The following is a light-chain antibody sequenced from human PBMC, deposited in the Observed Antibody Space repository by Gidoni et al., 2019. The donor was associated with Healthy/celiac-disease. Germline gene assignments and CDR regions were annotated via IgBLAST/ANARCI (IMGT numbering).Light chain of an antibody. CDR3: QQYNSYSWT. Sequence: DIQMTHSPSTLSASVGPRVTITCRASQSISSWLAWYQQKPGKAPKLMIYKASSLESGVPSRFSGSGSGTELTHTISSQQPDDFATYCCQQYNSYSWTFGQGTKVEIK. CDR1: QSISSW. J-gene: IGKJ1*01. CDR2: KAS. V-gene: IGKV1-5*03.